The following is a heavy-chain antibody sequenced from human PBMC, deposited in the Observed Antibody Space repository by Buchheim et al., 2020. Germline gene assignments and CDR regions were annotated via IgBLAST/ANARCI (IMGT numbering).Heavy chain of an antibody. CDR3: AKDLGDCTNGVCYLYYGMDV. CDR2: ISGSGGNT. CDR1: GFTFSSYA. V-gene: IGHV3-23*01. Sequence: EVQLLESGGGLVQPGGSLRLSCAASGFTFSSYAMSWVRQAPGKGLEWVSAISGSGGNTYYADSVKGRFTISRDNSKNTLYLQMNSLRAEDTAVYYCAKDLGDCTNGVCYLYYGMDVWGQGTT. J-gene: IGHJ6*02. D-gene: IGHD2-8*01.